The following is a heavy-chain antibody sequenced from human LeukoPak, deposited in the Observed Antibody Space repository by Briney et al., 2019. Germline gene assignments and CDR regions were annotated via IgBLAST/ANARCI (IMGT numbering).Heavy chain of an antibody. Sequence: SETLSLTCTVSGYSISSGYYWGWIRQPPGKGLEWIGSMYHRGSTYNNPSLKSRVTISVDTSKNQFSLKLSSVTAADTAVYYCAREIHPSSWSEYNWFDPWGQGTLVTVSS. CDR2: MYHRGST. J-gene: IGHJ5*02. CDR3: AREIHPSSWSEYNWFDP. CDR1: GYSISSGYY. D-gene: IGHD6-13*01. V-gene: IGHV4-38-2*02.